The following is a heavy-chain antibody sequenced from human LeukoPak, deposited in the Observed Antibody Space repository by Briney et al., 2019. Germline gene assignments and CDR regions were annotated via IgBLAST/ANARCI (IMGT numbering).Heavy chain of an antibody. V-gene: IGHV4-61*02. CDR3: AGSGGRDWYFDL. J-gene: IGHJ2*01. D-gene: IGHD6-25*01. CDR1: GGSISSGSYY. CDR2: IYTGGST. Sequence: SETLSLTCTVSGGSISSGSYYWSWIRQPAGKGLEWIGRIYTGGSTNYNPSLKSRVTISVDTSKNQFSLKLSSVTAADMAVYYCAGSGGRDWYFDLWGRGTLVTVSS.